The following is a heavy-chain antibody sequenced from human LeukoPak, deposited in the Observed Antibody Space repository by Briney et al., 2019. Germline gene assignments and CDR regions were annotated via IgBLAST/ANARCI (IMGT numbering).Heavy chain of an antibody. D-gene: IGHD3-3*01. V-gene: IGHV3-11*04. CDR2: ISSSGSTI. CDR3: ARVWNTYYDFWSGLNWFDP. J-gene: IGHJ5*02. CDR1: GFTFSVYY. Sequence: KPGGSLRLSCAASGFTFSVYYMSSIRQAPGKGLEWVSYISSSGSTIYYADSVKGRFTISRDNAKNSLYLQMNSLRAEDTAVYYCARVWNTYYDFWSGLNWFDPWGQGTLVTVSS.